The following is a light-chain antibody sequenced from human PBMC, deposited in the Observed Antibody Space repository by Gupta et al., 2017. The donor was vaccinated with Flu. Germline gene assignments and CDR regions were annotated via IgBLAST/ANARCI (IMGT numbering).Light chain of an antibody. Sequence: PGERASLSCRASESVTSASLAWYQHQPGQTPRLLIYGASSRATGIPDRFTGSGSGTEFTLTINRLEPEDFAVYYCQQYGSAPTTFGQWTRLEIK. J-gene: IGKJ2*01. CDR2: GAS. CDR3: QQYGSAPTT. V-gene: IGKV3-20*01. CDR1: ESVTSAS.